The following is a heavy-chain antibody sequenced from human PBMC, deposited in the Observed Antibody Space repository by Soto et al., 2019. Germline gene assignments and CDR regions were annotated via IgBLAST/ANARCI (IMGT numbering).Heavy chain of an antibody. Sequence: QLQLQESGPGLVKPSETLSLTCTVSGGSISSGSYYWGWIRQPPWKGLEWIGNIYYSGSTYYNPSLKSLVSISVETSTSQFSLKLGSVTAADTAVYYCARSLGVPAASYRGYFDLWGRGTLVTFSS. CDR3: ARSLGVPAASYRGYFDL. CDR2: IYYSGST. CDR1: GGSISSGSYY. V-gene: IGHV4-39*01. J-gene: IGHJ2*01. D-gene: IGHD2-2*01.